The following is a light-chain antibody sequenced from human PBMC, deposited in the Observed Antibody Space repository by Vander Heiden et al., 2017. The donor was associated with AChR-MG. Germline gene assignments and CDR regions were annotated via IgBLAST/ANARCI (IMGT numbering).Light chain of an antibody. CDR2: NNV. J-gene: IGLJ2*01. V-gene: IGLV1-40*01. CDR1: SSNLGAGYD. Sequence: QSILTLPPYTSGAQGQRVTISCTGSSSNLGAGYDVHWFQQLPKTAPKLVIANNVDRPSGVPDRFSGSKSGTSASLTITGLQAEDEADYYGQSYDSSLNVVFGGGTKVTVL. CDR3: QSYDSSLNVV.